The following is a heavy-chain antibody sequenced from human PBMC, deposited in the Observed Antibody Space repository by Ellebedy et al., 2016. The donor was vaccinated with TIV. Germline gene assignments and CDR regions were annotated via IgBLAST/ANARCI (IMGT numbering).Heavy chain of an antibody. Sequence: GESLKISCAASGFTFSSYSMNWVRQAPGKGLEWVSSISTSSSYIYYADSVKGRFSISRDNAKNSLYLQMNSLRAEDTAVYYCARKVPAPTTVPPNWYFDLWGRGTLVTVSP. CDR2: ISTSSSYI. J-gene: IGHJ2*01. CDR1: GFTFSSYS. CDR3: ARKVPAPTTVPPNWYFDL. V-gene: IGHV3-21*01. D-gene: IGHD4-17*01.